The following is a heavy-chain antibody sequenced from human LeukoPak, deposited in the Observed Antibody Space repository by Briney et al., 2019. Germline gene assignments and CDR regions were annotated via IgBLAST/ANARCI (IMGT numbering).Heavy chain of an antibody. Sequence: GGSLRLSCAASGFTVSSNYMSWVRQAPGKGLEWVSVIYSGGSTYYADSVKGRFTISRDNAKNSLYLQMNSLRAEDTALYYCAKDNRGYFDLWGRGTLVTVAS. CDR2: IYSGGST. J-gene: IGHJ2*01. V-gene: IGHV3-53*05. CDR3: AKDNRGYFDL. D-gene: IGHD2/OR15-2a*01. CDR1: GFTVSSNY.